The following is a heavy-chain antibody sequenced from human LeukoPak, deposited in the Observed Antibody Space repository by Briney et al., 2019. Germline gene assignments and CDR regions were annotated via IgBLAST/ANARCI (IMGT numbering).Heavy chain of an antibody. V-gene: IGHV4-39*01. CDR2: IYYSGST. CDR3: ARLRDVVVVAATEVFDP. J-gene: IGHJ5*02. D-gene: IGHD2-15*01. Sequence: SETLSLTCTVSGGSISSSNYYWGWIRQPPGKGLEWIGSIYYSGSTYYNPSLKSRVTISVDTSKNQFSLKLSPVTAADTAVYYCARLRDVVVVAATEVFDPWGQGTLVTVSS. CDR1: GGSISSSNYY.